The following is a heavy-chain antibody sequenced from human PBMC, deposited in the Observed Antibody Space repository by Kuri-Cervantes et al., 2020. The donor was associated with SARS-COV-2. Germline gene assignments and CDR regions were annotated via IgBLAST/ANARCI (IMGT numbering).Heavy chain of an antibody. CDR3: ARSTPVLRLVVISQGGAFDI. J-gene: IGHJ3*02. CDR1: VYTFPDYY. V-gene: IGHV1-2*02. CDR2: TNPNSCGT. Sequence: VPVSYLASVYTFPDYYMHWLRQAPGQGLEWMGWTNPNSCGTNHAQKSQGRVTMTRDTSNSTVYMELSRLRSDDTAVYYCARSTPVLRLVVISQGGAFDIWGQGTMVTVSS. D-gene: IGHD3-22*01.